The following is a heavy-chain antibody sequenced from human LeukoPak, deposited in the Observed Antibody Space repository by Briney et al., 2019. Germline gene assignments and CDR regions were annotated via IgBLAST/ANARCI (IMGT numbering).Heavy chain of an antibody. Sequence: PSQTLSLTCTVSGGSISSGGYYWSWIRQPPGKGLEWIGYIYHSGSTYYNPSLKSRVTISVDRSKNQFSLKLSSVTAADTAVYYCARNLWDFWSGYYTDAFDIWGQGTMVTVSS. CDR2: IYHSGST. CDR1: GGSISSGGYY. D-gene: IGHD3-3*01. CDR3: ARNLWDFWSGYYTDAFDI. J-gene: IGHJ3*02. V-gene: IGHV4-30-2*01.